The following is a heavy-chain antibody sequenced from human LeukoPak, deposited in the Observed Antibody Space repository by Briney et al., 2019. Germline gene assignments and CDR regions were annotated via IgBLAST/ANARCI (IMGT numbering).Heavy chain of an antibody. V-gene: IGHV4-39*01. Sequence: PSEALSLTCTVSGGSISSASYFWGWIRQPPGKGLEWIGTFYYSGSTYYSASLKSRVTMSGDTSRNQFSLRLSSVNAADTAVYYCAKAGVRYSDSSALYAFDFWGPGTMVTVSS. CDR3: AKAGVRYSDSSALYAFDF. D-gene: IGHD3-22*01. CDR1: GGSISSASYF. J-gene: IGHJ3*01. CDR2: FYYSGST.